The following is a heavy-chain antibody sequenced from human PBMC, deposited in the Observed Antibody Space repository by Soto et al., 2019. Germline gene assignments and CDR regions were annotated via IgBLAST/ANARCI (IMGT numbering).Heavy chain of an antibody. V-gene: IGHV1-69*12. J-gene: IGHJ6*02. Sequence: QVQLVQSGAEVQKPGSSLKVSFKASGGTFSSYAISWVRQAPGQGLEWMGGIIPIFGTSDYAQKFQGRVTITADESTSTAYMELSSLRSEDTAVYYCASHGLRAARRDYYYYCMDVWGQGTTVTVSS. CDR2: IIPIFGTS. D-gene: IGHD6-6*01. CDR1: GGTFSSYA. CDR3: ASHGLRAARRDYYYYCMDV.